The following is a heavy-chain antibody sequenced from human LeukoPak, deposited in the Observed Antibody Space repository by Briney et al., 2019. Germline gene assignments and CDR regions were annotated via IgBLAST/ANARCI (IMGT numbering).Heavy chain of an antibody. CDR1: GFTFSSYG. CDR2: ISYDGSNK. Sequence: GGSLRLSCAASGFTFSSYGMHWVRQAPGKGLEWVAVISYDGSNKYYADSVKGRFTISRDNSKNTLYLQMNSLRAEDTAVYYCARGYVDTAVVTGFDYWGQGTLVTVSS. V-gene: IGHV3-30*03. J-gene: IGHJ4*02. CDR3: ARGYVDTAVVTGFDY. D-gene: IGHD5-18*01.